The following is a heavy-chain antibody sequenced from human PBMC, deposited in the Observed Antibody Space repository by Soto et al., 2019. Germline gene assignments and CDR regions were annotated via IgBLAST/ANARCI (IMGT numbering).Heavy chain of an antibody. J-gene: IGHJ6*02. Sequence: SETLSLTCTVSGGSISSSSYYWGWIRQPPGKGLEWIGSIYYSGSTYYNPSLKSRVTISVDTSKNQFSLKLSSVTAADTAVYYCARQGAQLLWFGELCMDVWGQGTTVTVSS. CDR3: ARQGAQLLWFGELCMDV. V-gene: IGHV4-39*01. D-gene: IGHD3-10*01. CDR1: GGSISSSSYY. CDR2: IYYSGST.